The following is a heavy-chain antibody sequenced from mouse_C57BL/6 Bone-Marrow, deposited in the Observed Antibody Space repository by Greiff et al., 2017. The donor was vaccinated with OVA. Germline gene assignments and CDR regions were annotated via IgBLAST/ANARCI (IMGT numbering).Heavy chain of an antibody. Sequence: EVKVEESEGGLVQPGSSMKLSCTASGFTFSDYYMAWVRQVPEQGLEWVANINYDGSSTYYLDSLKSRFIISRDNAKNIRYLQMSSLKSEDTATYYCARDLWYFDVWGTGTTVTVSS. J-gene: IGHJ1*03. CDR3: ARDLWYFDV. CDR2: INYDGSST. CDR1: GFTFSDYY. V-gene: IGHV5-16*01.